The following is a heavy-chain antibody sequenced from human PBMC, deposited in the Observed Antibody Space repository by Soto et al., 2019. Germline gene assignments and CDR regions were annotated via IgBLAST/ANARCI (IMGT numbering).Heavy chain of an antibody. Sequence: PGGSLRLSCAASGFPFSSYAMSWVRQAPGKGLEWVSAISGSGGSTYYADSVKGRFTISRDNSKNTLYLQMNSLRAEDTAVYYCAKSYDSYGNAETYYYYGMDVWGQGTTVTVSS. CDR1: GFPFSSYA. CDR3: AKSYDSYGNAETYYYYGMDV. V-gene: IGHV3-23*01. CDR2: ISGSGGST. D-gene: IGHD5-18*01. J-gene: IGHJ6*02.